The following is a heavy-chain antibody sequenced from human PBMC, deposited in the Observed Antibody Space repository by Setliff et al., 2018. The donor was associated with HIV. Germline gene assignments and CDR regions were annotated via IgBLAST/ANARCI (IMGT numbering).Heavy chain of an antibody. D-gene: IGHD1-26*01. CDR1: GGSFSSYH. Sequence: PSETLSLTCTVSGGSFSSYHWSWIRHPAGKGLEWIGHIFASGSTKYNPSLESRVTMSVDTSRTQFSLKLRSVTAADTAFYYCARDVGGLQMATNFDYWGQGTLVTVSS. J-gene: IGHJ4*02. V-gene: IGHV4-4*07. CDR2: IFASGST. CDR3: ARDVGGLQMATNFDY.